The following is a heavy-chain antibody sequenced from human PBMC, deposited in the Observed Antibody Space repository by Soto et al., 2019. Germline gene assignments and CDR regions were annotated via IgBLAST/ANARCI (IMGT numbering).Heavy chain of an antibody. J-gene: IGHJ5*02. D-gene: IGHD3-22*01. Sequence: QLLLQESGPGLVKPSETLSLTCTVSGGSILDSTYYWAWIRPPPGKGLEWIGTIFDSGGTFYTPSLKSRVTLSVDTSNNQFSLKLSSVTAADTVVYYWARQASGYYYGWFDPWGQGTLVTVSS. CDR2: IFDSGGT. CDR1: GGSILDSTYY. CDR3: ARQASGYYYGWFDP. V-gene: IGHV4-39*01.